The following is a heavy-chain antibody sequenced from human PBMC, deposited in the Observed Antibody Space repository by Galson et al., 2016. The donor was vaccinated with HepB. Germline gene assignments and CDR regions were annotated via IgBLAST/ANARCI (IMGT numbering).Heavy chain of an antibody. CDR3: ARERPRSDAFDI. Sequence: SCKASGYTFTAYYMHWVRQAPGQGLEWMGWINPNNGGANYAQKFQGRVTVTRDTSINTAYMELSRLTSDDTAVYYCARERPRSDAFDIWGQGTMVTVSS. CDR2: INPNNGGA. V-gene: IGHV1-2*02. CDR1: GYTFTAYY. J-gene: IGHJ3*02.